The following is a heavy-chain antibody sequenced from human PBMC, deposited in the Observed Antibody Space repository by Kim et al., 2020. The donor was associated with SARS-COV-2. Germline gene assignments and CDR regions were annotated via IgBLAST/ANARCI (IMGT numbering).Heavy chain of an antibody. CDR3: AKDTGTREVGFDSSSWYEAY. J-gene: IGHJ4*02. Sequence: GGSLRLSCAASGFTFDDYAMHWVRQAPGKGLEWVSGISWNSGSIGYEDSVKGRFTISRDNAKNSLYLQMNSLRAEDTALYYCAKDTGTREVGFDSSSWYEAYWGQGTLVTVSS. CDR2: ISWNSGSI. D-gene: IGHD6-13*01. V-gene: IGHV3-9*01. CDR1: GFTFDDYA.